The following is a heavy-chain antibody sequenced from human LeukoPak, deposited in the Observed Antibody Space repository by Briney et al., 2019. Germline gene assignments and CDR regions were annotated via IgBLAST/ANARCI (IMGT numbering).Heavy chain of an antibody. J-gene: IGHJ6*03. CDR3: AKEGCSDGSCYSYYYYMDV. CDR2: ISSNGGST. Sequence: GGSLRLTCAASGFTFSGSAMHWVRQAPGKGLEYVSAISSNGGSTYYANSVKGRFTISRDNSKNTLYLQMGSLRAEDMAVYYCAKEGCSDGSCYSYYYYMDVWGKGTTVTVSS. V-gene: IGHV3-64*01. D-gene: IGHD2-15*01. CDR1: GFTFSGSA.